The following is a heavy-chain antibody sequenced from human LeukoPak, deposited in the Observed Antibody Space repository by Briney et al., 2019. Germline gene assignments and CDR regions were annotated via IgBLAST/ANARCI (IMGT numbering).Heavy chain of an antibody. J-gene: IGHJ1*01. CDR2: MNPNSGNT. CDR3: ARGAGYYYDSSGYFQH. Sequence: GASVKVPCKASGYTFTSYDINWVRQATGQGLEWMGWMNPNSGNTGYAQKFQGRVTMTRNTSISTAYMELSSLRSEDTAVYYCARGAGYYYDSSGYFQHWGQGTLVTVSS. V-gene: IGHV1-8*01. CDR1: GYTFTSYD. D-gene: IGHD3-22*01.